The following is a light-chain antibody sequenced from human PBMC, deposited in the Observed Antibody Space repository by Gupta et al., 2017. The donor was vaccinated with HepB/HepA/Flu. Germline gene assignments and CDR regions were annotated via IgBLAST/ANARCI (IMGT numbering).Light chain of an antibody. Sequence: IQMTQSPSSLSASVGDRVTITCQASQDISNFLNWYQHKPGEAPRLLIYDASHLGPGVPSRVRGSGSGTDCTVTISSLQTEDIATYYGQQYDECPPSSFGQGTKLDIK. J-gene: IGKJ2*03. CDR2: DAS. CDR1: QDISNF. CDR3: QQYDECPPSS. V-gene: IGKV1-33*01.